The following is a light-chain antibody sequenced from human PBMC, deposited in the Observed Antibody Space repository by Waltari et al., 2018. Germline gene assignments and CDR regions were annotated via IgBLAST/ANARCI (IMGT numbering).Light chain of an antibody. CDR2: DAS. Sequence: EIVLTQSPATLSLSPGERATLSCRDSQSVSSYLAWYQQKPGQAPRLLIYDASNRATGIPARFSGSGSGTDFTLTISSLEPEDFAVYYCQQRSNWPPLYTFGQGTKLEIK. CDR1: QSVSSY. J-gene: IGKJ2*01. CDR3: QQRSNWPPLYT. V-gene: IGKV3-11*01.